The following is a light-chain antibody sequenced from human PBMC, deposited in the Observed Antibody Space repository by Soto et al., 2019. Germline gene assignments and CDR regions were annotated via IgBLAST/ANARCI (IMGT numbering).Light chain of an antibody. CDR2: SAS. V-gene: IGKV1-39*01. CDR3: QQNYAAPWT. Sequence: DIQMTQSPSSLSASVGDSVTITCRASQSITTYLNWYQQKRGGAPKLLIYSASTLQSGVSSRFSGSGSGADFTLTITTLQPEDFATYYCQQNYAAPWTFGQGTKVDIK. CDR1: QSITTY. J-gene: IGKJ1*01.